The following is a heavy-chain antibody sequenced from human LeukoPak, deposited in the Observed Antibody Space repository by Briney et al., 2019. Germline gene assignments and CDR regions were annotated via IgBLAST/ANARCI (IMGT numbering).Heavy chain of an antibody. CDR3: ARELPSSSSPDDY. CDR1: GFSISSGYY. V-gene: IGHV4-61*01. D-gene: IGHD6-6*01. CDR2: IYYSGST. Sequence: SETLSLTCTVSGFSISSGYYWSWIRQPPGKGLEWIGYIYYSGSTNYNPSLKSRVTISVDTSKNQFSLQLSSVTAADTAVYYCARELPSSSSPDDYWGQGTLVTVSS. J-gene: IGHJ4*02.